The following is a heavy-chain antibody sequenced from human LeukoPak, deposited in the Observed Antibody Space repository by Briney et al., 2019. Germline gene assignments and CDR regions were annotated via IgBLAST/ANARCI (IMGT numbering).Heavy chain of an antibody. J-gene: IGHJ4*02. D-gene: IGHD6-13*01. V-gene: IGHV3-74*01. Sequence: GGSLRLSCAASGFTIGGFAMTWVRRAPGRGLVWGSRINSDGSSTRYADPVKGRFTISRDNAKNTLSLQMNSLRAEDTAVYYCARDSPHSSNDFHYWGQGTLVTVSS. CDR3: ARDSPHSSNDFHY. CDR1: GFTIGGFA. CDR2: INSDGSST.